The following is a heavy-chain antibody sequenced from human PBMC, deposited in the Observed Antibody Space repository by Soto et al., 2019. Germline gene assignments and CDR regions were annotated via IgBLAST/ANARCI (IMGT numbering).Heavy chain of an antibody. CDR1: GFTFSNSW. J-gene: IGHJ5*02. CDR3: ARTYSSGWYEDWFDP. CDR2: ISGSGSNT. V-gene: IGHV3-74*01. D-gene: IGHD6-19*01. Sequence: GGSLRLSCAASGFTFSNSWMHWVRQAPGKGLEWVSLISGSGSNTNYADSVKGRFTISRDNSKNTLYLQMNSLRVEDTAVYYCARTYSSGWYEDWFDPWGQGTLVTVSS.